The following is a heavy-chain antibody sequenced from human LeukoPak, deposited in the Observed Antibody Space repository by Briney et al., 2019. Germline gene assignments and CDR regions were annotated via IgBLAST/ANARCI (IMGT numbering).Heavy chain of an antibody. CDR3: ARDKGGWYFDY. V-gene: IGHV3-11*01. CDR2: ISSRGSTI. CDR1: GFTFSDYY. Sequence: GGSLRLSCAASGFTFSDYYMNWIRQAPGKGLEWVSYISSRGSTIHYADSVKGRFTISRDNAKNSLYLQMNSLRAGDTAVYYCARDKGGWYFDYWGQGTLVTVSS. D-gene: IGHD6-19*01. J-gene: IGHJ4*02.